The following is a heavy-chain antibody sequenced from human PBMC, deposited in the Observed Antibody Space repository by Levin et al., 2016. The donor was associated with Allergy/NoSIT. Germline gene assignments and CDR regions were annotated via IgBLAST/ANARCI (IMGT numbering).Heavy chain of an antibody. CDR2: IFSNDEK. D-gene: IGHD2-15*01. J-gene: IGHJ6*02. V-gene: IGHV2-26*01. Sequence: WIRQPPGKALEWLAHIFSNDEKSYSTSLKSRLTISKDTSKSQVVLTMTNMDPVDTATYYCARRYCSGNSCYNSLGNYYAMDVWGQGTTVTVSS. CDR3: ARRYCSGNSCYNSLGNYYAMDV.